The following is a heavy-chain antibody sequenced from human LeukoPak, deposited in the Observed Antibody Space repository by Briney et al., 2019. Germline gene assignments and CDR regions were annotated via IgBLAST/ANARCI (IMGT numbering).Heavy chain of an antibody. V-gene: IGHV4-39*07. CDR1: GGSISSSSYY. CDR3: AREGLQGGDTATGYFQH. Sequence: SETLSLTCTVSGGSISSSSYYWGWIRQPPGKGLEWIGSIYYSGSTYYNPSLKSRVTISVDTSKNQFSLKLSSVTAADTAVYYCAREGLQGGDTATGYFQHWGQGTLVTVSS. CDR2: IYYSGST. J-gene: IGHJ1*01. D-gene: IGHD2-21*01.